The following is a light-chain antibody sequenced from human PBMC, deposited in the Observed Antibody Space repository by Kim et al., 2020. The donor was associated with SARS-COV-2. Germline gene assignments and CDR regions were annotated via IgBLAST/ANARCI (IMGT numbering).Light chain of an antibody. Sequence: GQSFSISCTGTSADIGYYDFVSWYQQHPDKAPKLIIYDVYNRPSAVSSRFSASKSGNTASLTISGLQAEDEAYYYCNSYRSDNTRVFGTGTKVTVL. CDR2: DVY. CDR3: NSYRSDNTRV. J-gene: IGLJ1*01. CDR1: SADIGYYDF. V-gene: IGLV2-14*03.